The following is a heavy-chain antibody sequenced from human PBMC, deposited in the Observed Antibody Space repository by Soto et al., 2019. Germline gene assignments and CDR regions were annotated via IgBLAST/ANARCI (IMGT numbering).Heavy chain of an antibody. CDR3: ARDRTPSYYDSSDRYYFDY. D-gene: IGHD3-22*01. J-gene: IGHJ4*02. V-gene: IGHV3-21*01. Sequence: PGGSLRLSCAASGFTFSSYSMNWVRQAPGKGLEWVSSISSSSSYIYYADSVKGRFTISRDNAKNSLYLQMNSLRAEDTAVYYCARDRTPSYYDSSDRYYFDYWGQGTLVTVSS. CDR2: ISSSSSYI. CDR1: GFTFSSYS.